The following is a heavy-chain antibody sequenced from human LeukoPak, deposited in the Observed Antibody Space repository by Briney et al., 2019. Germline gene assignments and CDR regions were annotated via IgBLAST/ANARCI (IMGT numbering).Heavy chain of an antibody. Sequence: SETLSLTCTVSGGSISSYYWSWIRQPPGKGLEWIGEINHSGSTNYNPSLKSRVTISVDTSKNQFSLKLSSVTAADTAVYYCARLSDFDWFIDYWGQGTLVTVSS. CDR2: INHSGST. CDR3: ARLSDFDWFIDY. J-gene: IGHJ4*02. CDR1: GGSISSYY. V-gene: IGHV4-34*01. D-gene: IGHD3-9*01.